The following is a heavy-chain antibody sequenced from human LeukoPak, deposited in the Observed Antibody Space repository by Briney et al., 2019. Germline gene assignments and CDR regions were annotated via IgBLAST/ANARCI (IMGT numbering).Heavy chain of an antibody. D-gene: IGHD1-7*01. CDR1: GFTFDDYA. Sequence: GGSLRLSCAASGFTFDDYAMHWVRQAPGKGLEWVSLISWDGGSTYYADSVKGRFAISRDNSKNSLYLQMNSLRAEDTALYYCAKGRYNWNSKSESLDYWGQGTLVTVSS. CDR3: AKGRYNWNSKSESLDY. V-gene: IGHV3-43D*03. CDR2: ISWDGGST. J-gene: IGHJ4*02.